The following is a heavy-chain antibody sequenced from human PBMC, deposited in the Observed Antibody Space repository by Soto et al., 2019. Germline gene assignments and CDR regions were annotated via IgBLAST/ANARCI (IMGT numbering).Heavy chain of an antibody. D-gene: IGHD3-22*01. CDR3: AKALGYYDSSGTFDY. CDR1: GFTFNNYG. CDR2: ISGSGGST. J-gene: IGHJ4*02. Sequence: GGTLRLSCAASGFTFNNYGMSWVRQAPGKGLEWVSGISGSGGSTYYADSVKGRFTTSRDNSRNALFLQINSLRAEDTAVYYCAKALGYYDSSGTFDYWGQGTLVTVS. V-gene: IGHV3-23*01.